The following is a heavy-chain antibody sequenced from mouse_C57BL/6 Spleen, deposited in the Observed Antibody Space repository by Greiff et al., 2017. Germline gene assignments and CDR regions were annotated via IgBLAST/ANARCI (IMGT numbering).Heavy chain of an antibody. CDR2: INPNNGGT. CDR1: GYTFTDYN. J-gene: IGHJ2*01. V-gene: IGHV1-18*01. CDR3: ARRQERKITTLFDY. D-gene: IGHD1-1*01. Sequence: VQLQQSGPELVKPGASVKIPCKASGYTFTDYNMDWVKQSHGKSLEWIGDINPNNGGTIYNQKFKGKATLTVDKASSTAYMELRSLTSEDTAVYYCARRQERKITTLFDYWGQGTTLTVSS.